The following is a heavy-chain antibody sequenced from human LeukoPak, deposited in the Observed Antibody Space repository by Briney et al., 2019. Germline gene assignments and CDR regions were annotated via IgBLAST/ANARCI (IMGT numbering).Heavy chain of an antibody. CDR2: IKPNGNDK. CDR3: ARDRGPRTGFMVREAYDY. V-gene: IGHV3-7*01. CDR1: GFTFNIHW. J-gene: IGHJ4*02. Sequence: RGSLRLSCAASGFTFNIHWMTWVRQTPGKGLEWVATIKPNGNDKFFVDSVKGRFTVSRDNAKNTLYLQMNSLRVEDTAVYYCARDRGPRTGFMVREAYDYWGQGTLVTVSS. D-gene: IGHD3-10*01.